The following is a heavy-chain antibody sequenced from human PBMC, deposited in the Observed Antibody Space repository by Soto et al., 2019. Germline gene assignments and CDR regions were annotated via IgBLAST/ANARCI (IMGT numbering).Heavy chain of an antibody. Sequence: PSETLSLTCTDSGDTITSFSWNWIRQSAGKGLEWIGRISTTGNTHYNPSLENRVTMSLDTSKNQFSLKLTSVTAADTAVYYCEGESGENWSYEAYWGQGTLVTVSS. CDR3: EGESGENWSYEAY. J-gene: IGHJ4*02. V-gene: IGHV4-4*07. CDR2: ISTTGNT. D-gene: IGHD1-7*01. CDR1: GDTITSFS.